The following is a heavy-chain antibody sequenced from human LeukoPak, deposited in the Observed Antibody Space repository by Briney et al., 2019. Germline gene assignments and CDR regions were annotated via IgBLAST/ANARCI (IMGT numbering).Heavy chain of an antibody. J-gene: IGHJ4*02. CDR2: IYYSGST. V-gene: IGHV4-59*01. CDR1: GDSISSYY. CDR3: ARGTARVTSPDFDY. Sequence: SETLSLTCTVSGDSISSYYWSWIRQPPGKGLEWIGYIYYSGSTNYNPSLKSRVTISVDTSKNQFSLKLSSVTAADTAVYYCARGTARVTSPDFDYWGQGTLVTVSS. D-gene: IGHD4-23*01.